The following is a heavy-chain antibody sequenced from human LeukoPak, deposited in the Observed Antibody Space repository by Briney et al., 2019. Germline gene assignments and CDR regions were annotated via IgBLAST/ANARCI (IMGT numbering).Heavy chain of an antibody. V-gene: IGHV3-30*02. Sequence: PGGSLRLSCAASGFTFSSYGMHWVRQAPGKGLEWVAFIRYDGSNKYYADSVKGRFTISRDNAKNSLYLQMNSLRAEDTALYYCARDVGGVGATYYYYYMDVWGKGTTVTVSS. CDR2: IRYDGSNK. D-gene: IGHD1-26*01. CDR3: ARDVGGVGATYYYYYMDV. CDR1: GFTFSSYG. J-gene: IGHJ6*03.